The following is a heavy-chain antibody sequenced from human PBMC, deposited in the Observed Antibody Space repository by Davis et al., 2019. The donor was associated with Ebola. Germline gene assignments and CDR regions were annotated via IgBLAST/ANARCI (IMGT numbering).Heavy chain of an antibody. J-gene: IGHJ4*02. CDR1: AYTFIGYY. CDR3: TRGENDGSGNYVGDY. Sequence: ASVKVSCNASAYTFIGYYMHCVRQAPAQRLEWMGIINPGDGTTNYAQKFQGRVTMTMDTAANTIYMELNSLRFEDTAVYYCTRGENDGSGNYVGDYWGQGTLVTVSS. D-gene: IGHD3-10*01. CDR2: INPGDGTT. V-gene: IGHV1-46*01.